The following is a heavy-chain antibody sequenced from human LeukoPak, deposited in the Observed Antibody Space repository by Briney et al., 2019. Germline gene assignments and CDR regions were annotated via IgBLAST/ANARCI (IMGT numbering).Heavy chain of an antibody. CDR1: GGTFSIYA. J-gene: IGHJ4*02. D-gene: IGHD6-19*01. CDR3: ARAPYSSGWYEVEH. CDR2: NIPIFGTA. V-gene: IGHV1-69*13. Sequence: ASVKVSCKASGGTFSIYAISWVRQPPGQGREWMGGNIPIFGTANYAPKFQGRVTITADAYTRPAYMALSSMRSEDPAAYYCARAPYSSGWYEVEHWGQGTLVTVSS.